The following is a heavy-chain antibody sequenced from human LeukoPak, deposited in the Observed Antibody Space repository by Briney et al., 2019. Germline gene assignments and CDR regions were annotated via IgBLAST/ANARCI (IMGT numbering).Heavy chain of an antibody. J-gene: IGHJ3*02. CDR2: IIPIFGTA. D-gene: IGHD3-22*01. V-gene: IGHV1-69*13. CDR1: GGTFISYA. Sequence: SVKVSCKASGGTFISYAISWVRQAPGQGLEWMGGIIPIFGTANYAQKFQGRVTITADESTSTAYMELSSLRSEDTAVYYCARDPADTMSDDAFDIWGQGTMVTVSS. CDR3: ARDPADTMSDDAFDI.